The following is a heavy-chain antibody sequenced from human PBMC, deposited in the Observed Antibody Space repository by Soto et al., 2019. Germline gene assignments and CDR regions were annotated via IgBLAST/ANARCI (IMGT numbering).Heavy chain of an antibody. D-gene: IGHD5-18*01. CDR3: ARGGIQLSYAFDY. CDR2: IYSSGST. J-gene: IGHJ4*02. V-gene: IGHV4-4*07. Sequence: SETLSLSCSVSGTSFSNYDLNWVRQPAGKGLEHIGRIYSSGSTSYNPSLESRVTMSMDTSQTQIYLNLTSVTAADTAVYYCARGGIQLSYAFDYWGQGIQVTVSS. CDR1: GTSFSNYD.